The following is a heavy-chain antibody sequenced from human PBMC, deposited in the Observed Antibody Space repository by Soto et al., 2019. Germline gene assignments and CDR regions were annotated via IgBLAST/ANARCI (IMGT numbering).Heavy chain of an antibody. J-gene: IGHJ5*02. CDR2: ISAYNGNT. CDR3: ARDDYYYSSGYYWFDP. Sequence: QVQLVQSGAEVKKPGASVKVSCKASGYTFTSYGISWVRQAPGQGLEWMGWISAYNGNTNYAQKLQGRVTMTTDTSTSKAYMELRSLRSDDTAVYYCARDDYYYSSGYYWFDPWGQGTLVTVSS. D-gene: IGHD3-22*01. V-gene: IGHV1-18*01. CDR1: GYTFTSYG.